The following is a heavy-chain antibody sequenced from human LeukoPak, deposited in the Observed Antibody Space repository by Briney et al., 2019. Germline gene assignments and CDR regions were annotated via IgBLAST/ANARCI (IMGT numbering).Heavy chain of an antibody. CDR1: GFTSTNYA. Sequence: GGSLRLSCAVSGFTSTNYAMNWVRQAPGKGLEWVSVLIGSSGSTDYADSVKGRFTMSRDNSKNTVFLHMNSLRAEDTAIYYCAKGAYDYIEIAYFDSWGQGTLVTVSS. V-gene: IGHV3-23*01. CDR3: AKGAYDYIEIAYFDS. CDR2: LIGSSGST. J-gene: IGHJ4*02. D-gene: IGHD5-12*01.